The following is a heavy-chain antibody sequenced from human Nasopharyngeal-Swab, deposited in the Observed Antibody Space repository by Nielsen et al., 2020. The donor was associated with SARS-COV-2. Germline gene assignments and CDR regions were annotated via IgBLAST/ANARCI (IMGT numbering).Heavy chain of an antibody. D-gene: IGHD4-23*01. CDR2: ISSSSSYI. CDR1: GFTFSSYS. Sequence: GESLKISCAASGFTFSSYSMNWVRQAPGEGLEWVSSISSSSSYIYYADSVKGRFTISRDNAKNSLYLQMNSLRAEDTAVYYCARGGNSVYWGQGTLVTVSS. J-gene: IGHJ4*02. CDR3: ARGGNSVY. V-gene: IGHV3-21*01.